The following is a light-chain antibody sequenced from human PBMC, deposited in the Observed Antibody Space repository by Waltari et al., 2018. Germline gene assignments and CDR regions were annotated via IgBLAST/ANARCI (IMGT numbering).Light chain of an antibody. Sequence: DIQLTQSPFTLSATVGDRVSITCRASQSVTTWLAWYQQKPGKDPKLLIYQASSLESGVPSRFSGSGSGTEFTLTISSLQPEDFATYYCQQYNSYSTFGQGTKLEIK. CDR2: QAS. J-gene: IGKJ2*01. V-gene: IGKV1-5*03. CDR1: QSVTTW. CDR3: QQYNSYST.